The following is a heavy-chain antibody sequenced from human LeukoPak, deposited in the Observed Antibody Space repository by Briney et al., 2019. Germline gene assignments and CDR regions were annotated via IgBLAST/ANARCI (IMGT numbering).Heavy chain of an antibody. CDR1: GFTVSSNS. Sequence: GGSLRLSCKVSGFTVSSNSWSWVRQAPGKGLEWVSFISSGGNTDHSDSVKGRFTISRDNAKNSLFLQLNSLRAEDTAVYYCAKTSTVIRANAHFDYWGQGTLVTVSS. J-gene: IGHJ4*02. D-gene: IGHD2-21*01. CDR2: ISSGGNT. CDR3: AKTSTVIRANAHFDY. V-gene: IGHV3-53*01.